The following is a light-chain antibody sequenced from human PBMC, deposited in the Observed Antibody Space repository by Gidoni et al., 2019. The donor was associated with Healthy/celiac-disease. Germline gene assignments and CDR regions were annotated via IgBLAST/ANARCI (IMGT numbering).Light chain of an antibody. CDR3: QQSYSTLRS. CDR2: AAS. Sequence: IKMTQSPSSLSASVGDGVTITCRASQSISTYLNWYQQKPGKAPKLLIYAASSLQSGVPSRFSGSGSGTDFTLTISSLQPEDFATYYCQQSYSTLRSFGQGTKLEIK. CDR1: QSISTY. V-gene: IGKV1-39*01. J-gene: IGKJ2*04.